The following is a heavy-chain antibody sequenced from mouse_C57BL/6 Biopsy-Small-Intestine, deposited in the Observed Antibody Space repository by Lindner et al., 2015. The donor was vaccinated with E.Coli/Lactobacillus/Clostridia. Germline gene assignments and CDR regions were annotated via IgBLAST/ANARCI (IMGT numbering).Heavy chain of an antibody. CDR1: GGLFSMFA. J-gene: IGHJ3*01. CDR2: IIPVIGTA. V-gene: IGHV1-55*01. D-gene: IGHD2-3*01. Sequence: SVKVSCKASGGLFSMFAIAWVRQAPGQGPEWMGGIIPVIGTANYAQEFRGRVSITADAATTTAYMELTSLRSDDTAVYYCAREALEAFDVWGQGT. CDR3: AREALEAFDV.